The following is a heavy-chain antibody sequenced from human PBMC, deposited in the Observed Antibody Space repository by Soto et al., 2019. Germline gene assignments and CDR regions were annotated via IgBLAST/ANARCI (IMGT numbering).Heavy chain of an antibody. D-gene: IGHD5-18*01. CDR2: IYPDDSDT. CDR3: ARQGKYNYGSNDY. CDR1: GYSFTSYW. Sequence: PGESLKISCKGSGYSFTSYWIGWVRQMPGKGLEWMGIIYPDDSDTRYSPSFQGQVIMSADKSITTAYLQWSSLKASDTAMYYCARQGKYNYGSNDYWGQRTLVTVSS. J-gene: IGHJ4*02. V-gene: IGHV5-51*01.